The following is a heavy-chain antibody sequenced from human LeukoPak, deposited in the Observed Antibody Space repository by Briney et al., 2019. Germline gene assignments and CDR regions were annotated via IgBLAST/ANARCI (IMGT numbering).Heavy chain of an antibody. CDR1: GFTFSSYG. D-gene: IGHD4-17*01. Sequence: GGSLRLSCAASGFTFSSYGMHWVRQAPGKGLEWVAGISCDGGNKYYADSVKGRFTISRDNSKNTLYLQMNSLSTEDTAVYYCVKGGSYYGDYLSVERWGQGTLVTVSS. CDR2: ISCDGGNK. V-gene: IGHV3-30*18. CDR3: VKGGSYYGDYLSVER. J-gene: IGHJ5*02.